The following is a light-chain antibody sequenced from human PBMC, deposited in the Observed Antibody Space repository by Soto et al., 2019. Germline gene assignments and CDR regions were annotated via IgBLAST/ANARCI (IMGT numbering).Light chain of an antibody. J-gene: IGKJ1*01. Sequence: EIVMTQSPATLSVSPGERATLSSWASQSVTSNLAWYQQKPGQAPRLLIYDASSRATGIPDRFSGSGSGTEFTLTITSLQSEDFGVYYCQQYNDWPPWTFGQGTKVEIK. CDR1: QSVTSN. CDR3: QQYNDWPPWT. V-gene: IGKV3D-15*01. CDR2: DAS.